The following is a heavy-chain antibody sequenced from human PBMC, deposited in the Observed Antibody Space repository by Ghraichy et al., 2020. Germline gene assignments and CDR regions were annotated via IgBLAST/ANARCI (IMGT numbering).Heavy chain of an antibody. CDR1: GFTVSSNY. Sequence: GGSLRLSCAASGFTVSSNYMSWVRQAPGKGLEWVSVIYSGGSTYYADSVKGRFTISRDNSKNTLYLQMNSLRAEDTAVYYCARGYYGSGSYFPFDYWGLGTLVTVSS. CDR3: ARGYYGSGSYFPFDY. J-gene: IGHJ4*02. V-gene: IGHV3-66*01. CDR2: IYSGGST. D-gene: IGHD3-10*01.